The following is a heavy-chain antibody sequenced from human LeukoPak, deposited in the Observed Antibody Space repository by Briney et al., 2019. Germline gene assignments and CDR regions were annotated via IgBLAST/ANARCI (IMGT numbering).Heavy chain of an antibody. CDR2: INPSGGST. J-gene: IGHJ4*02. V-gene: IGHV1-46*01. CDR1: GYTFTSYY. Sequence: ASVKVSCKASGYTFTSYYMHWVRQAPGQGLEWMGIINPSGGSTSYAQKLQGRVTMTTDTSTSTAYMELRSLRSDDTAVYYCARCGYSSGWYEEPFDYWGQGTLVTVSS. CDR3: ARCGYSSGWYEEPFDY. D-gene: IGHD6-19*01.